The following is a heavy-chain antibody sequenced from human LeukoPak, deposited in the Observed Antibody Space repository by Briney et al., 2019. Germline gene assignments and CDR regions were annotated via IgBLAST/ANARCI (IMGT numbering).Heavy chain of an antibody. J-gene: IGHJ5*02. D-gene: IGHD6-19*01. Sequence: GRSLRLSCAASGFTFSSYGMHWVRQAPGKGLEWVAAISYDGSNKYYADSVKGRFTISRDNSKNTLYLQMNSLRAEDTAVYYCAKVSGWAPWGQGTLVTVSS. V-gene: IGHV3-30*18. CDR3: AKVSGWAP. CDR1: GFTFSSYG. CDR2: ISYDGSNK.